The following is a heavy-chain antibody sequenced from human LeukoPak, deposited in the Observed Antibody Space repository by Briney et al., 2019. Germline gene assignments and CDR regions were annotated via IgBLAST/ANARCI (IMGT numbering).Heavy chain of an antibody. CDR2: INPNSGGA. V-gene: IGHV1-2*02. CDR1: GYTFSGYY. J-gene: IGHJ3*02. Sequence: ASVKVSCKASGYTFSGYYVHWVRQAPGQGLEWMGWINPNSGGAKYAQKFHGRVTMTRDTSISTAYMELSRLRSDDTAVYYCARVSRATEDGAFDIWGQGTMVTVSS. CDR3: ARVSRATEDGAFDI. D-gene: IGHD5-12*01.